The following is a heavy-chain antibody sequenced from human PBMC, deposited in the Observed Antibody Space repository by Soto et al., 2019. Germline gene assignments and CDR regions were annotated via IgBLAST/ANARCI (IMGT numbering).Heavy chain of an antibody. CDR2: VKSKTHGGIT. Sequence: PGGSLRLSCAASGFTFSNAWINWVRQAPGKGLEWVCRVKSKTHGGITDYAEPVKGRFAISRDDLNNMVYLQMNSLKIEDTAVYYCTTDSYTTIIIVRFDYWGHGTLVTVSS. J-gene: IGHJ4*01. D-gene: IGHD3-22*01. CDR1: GFTFSNAW. CDR3: TTDSYTTIIIVRFDY. V-gene: IGHV3-15*07.